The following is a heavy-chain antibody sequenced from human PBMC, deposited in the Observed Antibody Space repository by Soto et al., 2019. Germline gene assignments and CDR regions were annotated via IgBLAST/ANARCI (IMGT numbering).Heavy chain of an antibody. V-gene: IGHV3-66*01. CDR1: GFTVSSNY. Sequence: EVQLVESGGGLVQPGGSLSLSCAASGFTVSSNYMSWVRQAPGKGLEWVSVIYSGGSTYYADSVKGRFTISRDNSKNTLYLQMNSLRAEDTAVYYCARAPRYCSGGSCYSEWGQGTLVTVSS. CDR2: IYSGGST. J-gene: IGHJ4*02. CDR3: ARAPRYCSGGSCYSE. D-gene: IGHD2-15*01.